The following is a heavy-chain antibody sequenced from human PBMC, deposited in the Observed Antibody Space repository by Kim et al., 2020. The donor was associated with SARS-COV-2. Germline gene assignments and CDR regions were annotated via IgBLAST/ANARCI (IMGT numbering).Heavy chain of an antibody. CDR3: ARDLNGDGTFDY. V-gene: IGHV3-48*03. Sequence: GGSLRLSCAASGFTFSSYEMNWVRQAPGKGLEWVSYISSSGSTIYYADSVKGRFTISRDNAKNSLYLQMNSLRAEDMAVYYCARDLNGDGTFDYWGQGTLVTVSS. CDR1: GFTFSSYE. J-gene: IGHJ4*02. CDR2: ISSSGSTI. D-gene: IGHD4-17*01.